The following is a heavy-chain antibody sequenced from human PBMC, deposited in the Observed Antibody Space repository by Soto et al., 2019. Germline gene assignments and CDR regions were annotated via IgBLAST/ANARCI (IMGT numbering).Heavy chain of an antibody. CDR1: GGNFRSYA. CDR2: ILPIFGSP. Sequence: GASVKVSCKASGGNFRSYAISWVRQAPGQGLEWMGGILPIFGSPSHAQKFRDRVTITADESTGTAYLELTSLTSEDTAIYYCVFGDCTSSSCSYYFYGLDVWGQGTTVTVSS. V-gene: IGHV1-69*13. CDR3: VFGDCTSSSCSYYFYGLDV. D-gene: IGHD2-2*01. J-gene: IGHJ6*02.